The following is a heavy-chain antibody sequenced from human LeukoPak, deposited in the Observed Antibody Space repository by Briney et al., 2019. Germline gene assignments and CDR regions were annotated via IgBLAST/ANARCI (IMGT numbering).Heavy chain of an antibody. V-gene: IGHV3-30*02. CDR2: IRYDGSNK. CDR1: GFTFSSYG. CDR3: AKDSSSGWPHPHPFDY. D-gene: IGHD6-19*01. Sequence: GGSLRLSCAASGFTFSSYGMHWVRQAPGKGLEWVAFIRYDGSNKYYADSVKGRFTISRDNSKNTLYLQMNSLRAEDTAVYYCAKDSSSGWPHPHPFDYWGQGTLVTVSS. J-gene: IGHJ4*02.